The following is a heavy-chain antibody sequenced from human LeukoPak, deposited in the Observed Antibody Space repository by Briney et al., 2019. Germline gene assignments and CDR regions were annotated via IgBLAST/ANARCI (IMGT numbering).Heavy chain of an antibody. CDR2: IVPIFGTA. CDR1: GGTFSSHT. CDR3: ARERGRNEDYFDY. Sequence: SVKVSCKASGGTFSSHTIAWVRQLPGQGLEWMGGIVPIFGTATYAQKFQGRVTITADESTSTVYMEVSSLRSEDSATYYCARERGRNEDYFDYWGQGTLVTVSS. J-gene: IGHJ4*02. V-gene: IGHV1-69*13. D-gene: IGHD1-1*01.